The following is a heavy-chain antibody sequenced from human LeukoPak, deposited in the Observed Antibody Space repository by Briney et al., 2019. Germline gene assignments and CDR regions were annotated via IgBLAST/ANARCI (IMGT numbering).Heavy chain of an antibody. J-gene: IGHJ6*03. D-gene: IGHD4-17*01. V-gene: IGHV1-69*13. Sequence: ASVKVSCKASGSTFSSYAISWVRQAPGQGLEGMGGIIPIFGTANYAQKFQGRVTITADESTSTAYMELSSLRSEDTAVYYCASRGYYGDYGDYYYYMDVWGKGTTVTVSS. CDR1: GSTFSSYA. CDR3: ASRGYYGDYGDYYYYMDV. CDR2: IIPIFGTA.